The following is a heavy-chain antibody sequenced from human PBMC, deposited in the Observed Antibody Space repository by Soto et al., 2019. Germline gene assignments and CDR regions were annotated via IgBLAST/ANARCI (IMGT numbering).Heavy chain of an antibody. CDR1: GFTFSSYS. D-gene: IGHD6-6*01. V-gene: IGHV3-48*02. J-gene: IGHJ6*02. CDR3: ARPEYSSSSYGMDV. CDR2: ISSSSSTI. Sequence: PGGSLRLSCAASGFTFSSYSMNWVRQAPGKGLEWVSYISSSSSTIYYADSVKGRFTISRDNAKNSLYLQMNSLRDEDTAVYYWARPEYSSSSYGMDVWAKGPRSPSP.